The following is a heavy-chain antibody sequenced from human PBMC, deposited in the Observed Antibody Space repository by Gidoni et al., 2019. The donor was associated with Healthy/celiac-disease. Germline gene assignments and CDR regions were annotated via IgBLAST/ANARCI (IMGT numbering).Heavy chain of an antibody. V-gene: IGHV4-39*01. J-gene: IGHJ4*02. CDR3: AIFEDGYNYYFDY. CDR1: GGSISSSSYD. CDR2: IYYSGST. D-gene: IGHD5-12*01. Sequence: QLQLQESGPGLVKPSETLSLTCTVSGGSISSSSYDWGWIRQPPGKGLEWIGSIYYSGSTYYNPSLKSRVTISVDTSKNQFSLKLSSVTAADTAVYYCAIFEDGYNYYFDYWGQGTLVTVSS.